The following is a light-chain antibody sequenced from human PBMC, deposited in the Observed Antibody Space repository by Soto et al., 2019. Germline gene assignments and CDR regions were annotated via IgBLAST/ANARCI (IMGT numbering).Light chain of an antibody. J-gene: IGLJ2*01. CDR2: DVS. V-gene: IGLV2-14*03. CDR3: NSYTSSTTLV. CDR1: SSDVGGYDY. Sequence: QSALTQPASVSGTPGQSITISCTGTSSDVGGYDYVSWYQQHPGKAPQLMIYDVSSRPSGVSNRFSGSKSGSTASLTISGLQAEDEADYYCNSYTSSTTLVFGGGTKLTVL.